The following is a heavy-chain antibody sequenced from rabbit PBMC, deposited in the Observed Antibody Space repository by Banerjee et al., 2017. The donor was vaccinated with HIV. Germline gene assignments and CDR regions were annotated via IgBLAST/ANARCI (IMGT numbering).Heavy chain of an antibody. J-gene: IGHJ4*01. D-gene: IGHD4-1*01. CDR1: GFSFSSGYD. Sequence: QEQLVESGGGLVQPEGSLTLTCTASGFSFSSGYDMCWVRQAPGKGLEWIGHIYTGNGNIYYASWVNGRFTVSKASSTTVTLQMTSLTAADTATYFCARGSRNSEWGFDLWGQGTLVTVS. V-gene: IGHV1S45*01. CDR2: IYTGNGNI. CDR3: ARGSRNSEWGFDL.